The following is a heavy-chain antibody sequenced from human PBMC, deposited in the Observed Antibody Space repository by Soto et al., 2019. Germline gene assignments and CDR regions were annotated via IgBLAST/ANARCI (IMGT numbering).Heavy chain of an antibody. CDR3: ARLQWLEGGYYFDY. CDR1: GGSVSSGSYY. V-gene: IGHV4-61*01. D-gene: IGHD6-19*01. CDR2: IYYSGST. Sequence: SETLSLTCTVSGGSVSSGSYYWSWIRQPPGKGLEWIGYIYYSGSTNYNPSLKSRLTISVDTSKNQFSLKLSSMAGADTAVYYCARLQWLEGGYYFDYWGQGTLVTVSS. J-gene: IGHJ4*02.